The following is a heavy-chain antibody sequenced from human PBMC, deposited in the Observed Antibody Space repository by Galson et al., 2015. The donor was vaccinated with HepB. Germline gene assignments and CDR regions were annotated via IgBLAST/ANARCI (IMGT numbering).Heavy chain of an antibody. Sequence: LRLSCAASGFTFGDYAMSWVRQAPGKGLEWVGFIRSKAYGGTTEYAASVKGRFTISRDDSKSIAYLQMNSLKTEDTAVYYCTRWEDIVVVPATIIDDYWGQGTLVTVSS. CDR1: GFTFGDYA. D-gene: IGHD2-2*01. V-gene: IGHV3-49*04. CDR3: TRWEDIVVVPATIIDDY. CDR2: IRSKAYGGTT. J-gene: IGHJ4*02.